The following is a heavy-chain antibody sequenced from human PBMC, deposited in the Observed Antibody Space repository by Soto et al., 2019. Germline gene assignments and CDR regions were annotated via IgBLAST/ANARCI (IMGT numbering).Heavy chain of an antibody. CDR1: GFTFSSYA. J-gene: IGHJ4*02. Sequence: PGGSLRLSCAASGFTFSSYAMSWVRQAPGKGLEWVSVISGSGGSTYYADSVKGRFTISRDNSKNTLYLQMNSLRAEDTAVYYCAKEVYSSSWYRNYFDYWGQGTLVTVSS. D-gene: IGHD6-13*01. V-gene: IGHV3-23*01. CDR2: ISGSGGST. CDR3: AKEVYSSSWYRNYFDY.